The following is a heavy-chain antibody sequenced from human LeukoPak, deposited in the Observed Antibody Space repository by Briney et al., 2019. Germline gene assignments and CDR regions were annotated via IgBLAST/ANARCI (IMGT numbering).Heavy chain of an antibody. V-gene: IGHV3-23*01. Sequence: PGGSLRLSCAASGFTFSNYAMSWVRQAPGKGLEWVSAISGSGGSTYYADSVKGRFTISRDNSKNTLYLQMNSLRAEDTAVYYCAKSRGYSYGYGGLSWFDPWGQGTLVTVSS. J-gene: IGHJ5*02. CDR3: AKSRGYSYGYGGLSWFDP. CDR2: ISGSGGST. CDR1: GFTFSNYA. D-gene: IGHD5-18*01.